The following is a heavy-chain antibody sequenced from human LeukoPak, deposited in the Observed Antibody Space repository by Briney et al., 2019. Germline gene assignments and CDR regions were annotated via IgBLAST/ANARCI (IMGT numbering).Heavy chain of an antibody. CDR1: GFTFSSYA. V-gene: IGHV3-30-3*01. Sequence: GGSLRLSCAASGFTFSSYAMHWVRQAPGKGLEWVAVISYDGSNKYYADSVKGRFTISRDNSKNTLYLEMNSLRAEDTAVYYCARDQAVSGSNYYYGVDVWGEGTTVTVSS. D-gene: IGHD6-19*01. J-gene: IGHJ6*04. CDR3: ARDQAVSGSNYYYGVDV. CDR2: ISYDGSNK.